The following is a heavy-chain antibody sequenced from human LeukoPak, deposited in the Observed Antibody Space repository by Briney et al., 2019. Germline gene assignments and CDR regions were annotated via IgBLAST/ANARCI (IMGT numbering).Heavy chain of an antibody. CDR3: ARAPTMYSSGWYDA. CDR1: GFTFSSYG. Sequence: PGGSLRLSCAASGFTFSSYGMSWVRQAPGKGLVWVSRINSDGSSTSYADSVKGRFTISRDNAKNTLYLQMNSLRAEDTAVYYCARAPTMYSSGWYDAWGQGTLVTVSS. V-gene: IGHV3-74*01. J-gene: IGHJ5*02. D-gene: IGHD6-19*01. CDR2: INSDGSST.